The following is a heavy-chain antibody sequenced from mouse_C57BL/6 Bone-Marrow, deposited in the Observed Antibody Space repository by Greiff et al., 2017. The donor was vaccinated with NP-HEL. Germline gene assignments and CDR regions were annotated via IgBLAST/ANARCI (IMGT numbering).Heavy chain of an antibody. CDR2: IDPSDSYT. Sequence: QVQLQQSGAELVKPGASVKLSCKASGYTFTSYWMQWVKQRPGQGLEWIGEIDPSDSYTNYNQKFKGKATLTVDTSSSTAYMQLSSLTSEDSAVYYCARGGYDYDGPNVWGTGTTVTVSS. CDR3: ARGGYDYDGPNV. D-gene: IGHD2-4*01. V-gene: IGHV1-50*01. J-gene: IGHJ1*03. CDR1: GYTFTSYW.